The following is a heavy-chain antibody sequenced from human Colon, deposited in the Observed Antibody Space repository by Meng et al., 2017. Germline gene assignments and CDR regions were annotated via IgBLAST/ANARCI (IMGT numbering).Heavy chain of an antibody. CDR3: ARQPPDYGDYDPYFDY. V-gene: IGHV5-51*01. CDR1: GYSFSKFW. J-gene: IGHJ4*02. Sequence: GESLKISCKGSGYSFSKFWIGWVRQMPGKGLEWMGIIYPGDSYTRYSPSFQGQVTISADKSITTAYLQWSSLKASDTAMYYCARQPPDYGDYDPYFDYWGQGTLVTVSS. D-gene: IGHD4-17*01. CDR2: IYPGDSYT.